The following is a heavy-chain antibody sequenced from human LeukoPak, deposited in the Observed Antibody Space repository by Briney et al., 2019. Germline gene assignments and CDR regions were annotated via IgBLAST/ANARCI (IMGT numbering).Heavy chain of an antibody. Sequence: PSETLSLTCAVSGGSVSSGTHYWSWIRQPPGKGLEWIGSIHYSGSINYNPSLKSRVTISLDTSKNQFSLKLTSVTAADTAVYYCARGVYYWGQGTLVAVSS. CDR2: IHYSGSI. CDR3: ARGVYY. V-gene: IGHV4-61*01. CDR1: GGSVSSGTHY. J-gene: IGHJ4*02.